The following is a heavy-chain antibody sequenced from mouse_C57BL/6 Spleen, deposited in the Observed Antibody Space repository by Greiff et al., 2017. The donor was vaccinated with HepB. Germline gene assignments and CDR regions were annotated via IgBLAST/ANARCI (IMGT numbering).Heavy chain of an antibody. Sequence: EVQLQQSVAELVRPGASVKLSCTASGFNIQNTYMHWVTQRPEQGLEWIGRIDPANGTTKYAPKCQGKVTITADTSSHTAYLQLSSLPSEATAIYYCARWDGSSYESAMDYWGQGTSVTVSS. D-gene: IGHD1-1*01. CDR2: IDPANGTT. CDR1: GFNIQNTY. V-gene: IGHV14-3*01. CDR3: ARWDGSSYESAMDY. J-gene: IGHJ4*01.